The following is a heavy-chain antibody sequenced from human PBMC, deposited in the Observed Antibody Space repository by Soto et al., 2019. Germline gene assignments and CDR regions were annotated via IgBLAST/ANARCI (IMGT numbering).Heavy chain of an antibody. CDR1: GYTFTSYD. CDR2: MNPNSGNT. J-gene: IGHJ5*02. V-gene: IGHV1-8*01. Sequence: QVQLVQSGAEVKKPGASVKVSCKASGYTFTSYDINWVRQASGQGLEWMEWMNPNSGNTGNAQKFQGRVTMTRNTSISTASMALSSLRSEQTAVYYCPREKGTSGFDPWGQGTLVTFSS. CDR3: PREKGTSGFDP.